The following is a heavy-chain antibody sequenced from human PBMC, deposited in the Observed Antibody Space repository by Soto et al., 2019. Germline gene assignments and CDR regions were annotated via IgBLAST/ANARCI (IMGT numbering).Heavy chain of an antibody. CDR2: IWYDGSNQ. J-gene: IGHJ4*02. CDR1: GFTFSSYG. Sequence: QVQLVESGGGVVQPGRSLRLSCAASGFTFSSYGMHWVRQAPGKGLEWVAIIWYDGSNQYYADSVKGRFTISRDNSKNTLYLQMNSLRAEDTAVYYCARDGSSGYYPPLDYWGQGTLVTVSS. V-gene: IGHV3-33*01. D-gene: IGHD3-22*01. CDR3: ARDGSSGYYPPLDY.